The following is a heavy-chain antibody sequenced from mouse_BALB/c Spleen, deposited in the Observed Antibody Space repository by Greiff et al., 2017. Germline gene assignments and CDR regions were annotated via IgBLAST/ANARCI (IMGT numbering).Heavy chain of an antibody. Sequence: VQLKESGGGLVQPGGSLKLSCAASGFPFSSYGMSWVRQTPDKRLELVATINSNGGSTYYPDSVKGRFTISRDNAKNTLYLQMSSLKSEDTAMYYCARDGCSQYYAMDYWGQGTSVTVAS. J-gene: IGHJ4*01. D-gene: IGHD2-2*01. CDR1: GFPFSSYG. CDR2: INSNGGST. V-gene: IGHV5-6-3*01. CDR3: ARDGCSQYYAMDY.